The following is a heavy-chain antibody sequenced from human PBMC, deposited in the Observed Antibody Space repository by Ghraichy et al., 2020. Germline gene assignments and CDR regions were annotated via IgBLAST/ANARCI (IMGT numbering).Heavy chain of an antibody. CDR3: ARGGYGDYASGYSHNWFDP. J-gene: IGHJ5*02. CDR2: IIPIFGTA. D-gene: IGHD4-17*01. V-gene: IGHV1-69*05. CDR1: GGTFSSYA. Sequence: SVKVSCKASGGTFSSYAISWVRQAPGQGLEWMGGIIPIFGTANYAQKFQGRVTITTDESTSTAYMELSSLRSEDTAVYYCARGGYGDYASGYSHNWFDPWGQGTLVTVSS.